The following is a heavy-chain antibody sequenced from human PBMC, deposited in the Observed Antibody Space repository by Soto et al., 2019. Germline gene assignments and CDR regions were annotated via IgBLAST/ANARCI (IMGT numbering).Heavy chain of an antibody. CDR3: ARLDGDYPTDWYFDL. J-gene: IGHJ2*01. CDR1: GYTSTSYY. V-gene: IGHV1-46*01. CDR2: INPSGGST. D-gene: IGHD4-17*01. Sequence: ASVKVSCKASGYTSTSYYMHWVRQAPGQGLEWMGIINPSGGSTNYAQKFQGRVTITADKSTSTAYMELSSLRSEDTAVYYCARLDGDYPTDWYFDLWGRGTLVTVSS.